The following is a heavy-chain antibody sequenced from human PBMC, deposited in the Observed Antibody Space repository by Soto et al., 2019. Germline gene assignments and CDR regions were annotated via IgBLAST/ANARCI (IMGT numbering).Heavy chain of an antibody. J-gene: IGHJ4*02. V-gene: IGHV3-7*01. CDR3: ARVYYDYIWGSYPLNG. CDR2: IKQDESEK. D-gene: IGHD3-16*02. CDR1: GFTFSSYW. Sequence: EVQLVESGGGLVQPGGSLRLSCAASGFTFSSYWMTWVRQAPGKGLEWVANIKQDESEKYYLDSVKGRFTISRDNAKNSLDLKMNSRKDGDTAVYYCARVYYDYIWGSYPLNGWGQGTLVNDSS.